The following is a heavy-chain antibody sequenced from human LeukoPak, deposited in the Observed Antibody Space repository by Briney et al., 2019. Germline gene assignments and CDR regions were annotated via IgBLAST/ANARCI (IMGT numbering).Heavy chain of an antibody. CDR3: ARDQETDDYGDYAVSMSAFDI. Sequence: GGSLRLSCAASGFTFSSYAMSWVRQAPGKGLEWVSAISGSGGSTYYADSVKGRFTISRDNSKNTLYLQMNSLRAEDTAVYYCARDQETDDYGDYAVSMSAFDIWGQGTMVTVSS. CDR2: ISGSGGST. D-gene: IGHD4-17*01. J-gene: IGHJ3*02. V-gene: IGHV3-23*01. CDR1: GFTFSSYA.